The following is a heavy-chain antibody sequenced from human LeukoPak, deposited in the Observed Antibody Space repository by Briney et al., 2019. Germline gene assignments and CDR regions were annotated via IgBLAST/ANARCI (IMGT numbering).Heavy chain of an antibody. J-gene: IGHJ4*02. V-gene: IGHV4-59*08. CDR3: ARSTAPYYDFWSGYYTWDY. CDR1: GGSISSYY. Sequence: PSETLSLTCTVSGGSISSYYWSWIRQPPGKGLEWIGYIYYSGSTNYNPSLKSRVTISVDTSKNQFSLKLSSVTAADTAVYYCARSTAPYYDFWSGYYTWDYWGQGTLVTVSS. D-gene: IGHD3-3*01. CDR2: IYYSGST.